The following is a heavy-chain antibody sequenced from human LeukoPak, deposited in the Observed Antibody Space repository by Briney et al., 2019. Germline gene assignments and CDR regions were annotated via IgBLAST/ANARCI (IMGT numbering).Heavy chain of an antibody. J-gene: IGHJ6*03. CDR1: GFTFSDYY. Sequence: GGSLRLSCAASGFTFSDYYMSWIRQAPGKGLEWVSYISSSGSTKYYADSVKGRFTISRDNAKNSLYLQMNSLRAEDTAVYYCARATYGSGSYYTYYYYYYMDVWGKGTTVTVSS. V-gene: IGHV3-11*04. D-gene: IGHD3-10*01. CDR3: ARATYGSGSYYTYYYYYYMDV. CDR2: ISSSGSTK.